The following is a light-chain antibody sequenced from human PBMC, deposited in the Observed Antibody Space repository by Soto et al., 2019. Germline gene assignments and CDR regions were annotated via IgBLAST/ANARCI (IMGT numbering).Light chain of an antibody. CDR2: GNS. CDR1: SSNIGEGYD. CDR3: HSYDRSLLWV. J-gene: IGLJ3*02. V-gene: IGLV1-40*01. Sequence: QSVLTQPPSESGAPGQRVTISCTGGSSNIGEGYDVHWYQQIPGTAPKLLIYGNSNRPSGVPDRFSGSKSATSASLAITGLQAEDEADYYCHSYDRSLLWVFGGGTKLTVL.